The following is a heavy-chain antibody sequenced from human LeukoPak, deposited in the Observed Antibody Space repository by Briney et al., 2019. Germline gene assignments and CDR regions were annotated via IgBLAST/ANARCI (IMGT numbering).Heavy chain of an antibody. J-gene: IGHJ6*02. Sequence: PSETLSLTCTVSGGSISSYYWSWIRQPAGQGLEWIGRIYTSGSTNYNPSLKSRVTISVDTSKNQFSLKLGSVTAADTAVYYCGGPLRVDYYYGMDVWGQGTTVTVSS. D-gene: IGHD3-16*01. CDR1: GGSISSYY. CDR2: IYTSGST. V-gene: IGHV4-4*07. CDR3: GGPLRVDYYYGMDV.